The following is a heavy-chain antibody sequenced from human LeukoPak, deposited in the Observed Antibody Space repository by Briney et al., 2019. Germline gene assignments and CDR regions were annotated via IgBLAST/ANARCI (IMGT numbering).Heavy chain of an antibody. CDR1: GGSVRDSY. J-gene: IGHJ4*02. CDR2: IHHSGTT. CDR3: SSHVSAAAGGR. Sequence: SETLSLTCTVSGGSVRDSYWSWIRQPPGKGLEWIAEIHHSGTTKYNPSLKGRVTISMDTSNNQFSLKLNSVTAADTAVYYCSSHVSAAAGGRWGPGTLVTISS. D-gene: IGHD6-13*01. V-gene: IGHV4-34*01.